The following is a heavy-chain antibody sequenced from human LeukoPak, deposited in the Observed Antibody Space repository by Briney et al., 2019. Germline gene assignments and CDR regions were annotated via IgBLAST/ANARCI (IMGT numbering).Heavy chain of an antibody. D-gene: IGHD3-22*01. CDR1: GYSISSGYY. CDR3: ARLGYYYDSSGYYYGAFDI. Sequence: PSETLSLTCAVPGYSISSGYYWGWIRQPPGKGLEWIGSIYHSGRTYYNPSLKSRVTISVDTSKNQFSLKLSSVTAADTAVYYCARLGYYYDSSGYYYGAFDIWGQGTMVTVSS. J-gene: IGHJ3*02. V-gene: IGHV4-38-2*01. CDR2: IYHSGRT.